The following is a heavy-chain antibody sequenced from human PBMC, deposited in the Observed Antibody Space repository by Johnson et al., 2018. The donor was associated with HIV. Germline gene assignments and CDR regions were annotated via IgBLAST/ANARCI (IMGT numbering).Heavy chain of an antibody. Sequence: MQLVESGGGLVQPGGSLRLSCAASGFTFSSYWMSWVRQAPGKGLEWVANIKQDGSEKYYVDSVKGRFTISRDNAKNSLYLQMNSLRAEDTAVYYCARDSGIAAALDAFDIWGQGTMVTVSS. D-gene: IGHD6-13*01. J-gene: IGHJ3*02. CDR1: GFTFSSYW. CDR3: ARDSGIAAALDAFDI. V-gene: IGHV3-7*05. CDR2: IKQDGSEK.